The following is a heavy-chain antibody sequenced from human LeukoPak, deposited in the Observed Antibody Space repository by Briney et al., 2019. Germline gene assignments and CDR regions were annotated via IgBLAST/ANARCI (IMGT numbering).Heavy chain of an antibody. V-gene: IGHV1-69*05. D-gene: IGHD6-19*01. Sequence: SVRVSCKASGGTFSSYAISWVRQAPGQGLEWMGRIIPIFGTANYAQKFQGKVTITTDESTSTAYRELSSLRSEDTAVYYCARGQWLGWAFDIWGQGTMVTVSS. J-gene: IGHJ3*02. CDR1: GGTFSSYA. CDR3: ARGQWLGWAFDI. CDR2: IIPIFGTA.